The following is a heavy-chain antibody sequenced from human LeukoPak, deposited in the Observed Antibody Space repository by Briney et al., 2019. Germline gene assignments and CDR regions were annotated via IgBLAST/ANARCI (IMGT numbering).Heavy chain of an antibody. J-gene: IGHJ4*02. V-gene: IGHV3-53*01. CDR3: ARASFPYYFDY. CDR2: IYSGGRT. Sequence: GGSLRLSCVVTGFNVSNTYMSWVRQAPGKGLEWVSVIYSGGRTYYADSVKGRFTISRDNSKNTLYIQMNSLRAEDTAVYYCARASFPYYFDYWGQGTLVTVSS. D-gene: IGHD2/OR15-2a*01. CDR1: GFNVSNTY.